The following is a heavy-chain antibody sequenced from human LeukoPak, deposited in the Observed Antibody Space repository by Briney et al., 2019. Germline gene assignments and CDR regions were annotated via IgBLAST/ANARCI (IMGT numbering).Heavy chain of an antibody. Sequence: SETLSPTCTVSGGSISSYYWSWIRQPPGEGLEWIGYIYYSGSTNYNPSLKSRVTISVDTSKNQFSLKLSSVTAADTAVYYCARDVGKVWFDPWGRGTLVTVSS. CDR2: IYYSGST. CDR1: GGSISSYY. V-gene: IGHV4-59*01. J-gene: IGHJ5*02. CDR3: ARDVGKVWFDP. D-gene: IGHD7-27*01.